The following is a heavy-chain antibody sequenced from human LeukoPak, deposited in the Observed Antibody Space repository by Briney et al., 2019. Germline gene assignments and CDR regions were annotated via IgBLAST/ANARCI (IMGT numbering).Heavy chain of an antibody. CDR2: IIPIFGTA. CDR3: ARVVVISPYGLDV. Sequence: GASVKVSCKASGGTFSSYAISWVRQAPGQGLEWMGGIIPIFGTANYAQKFQGRVTITADESTSTAYMELSSLRAEDTAVYYCARVVVISPYGLDVWGQGTTVTVSS. J-gene: IGHJ6*02. CDR1: GGTFSSYA. V-gene: IGHV1-69*13. D-gene: IGHD3-16*02.